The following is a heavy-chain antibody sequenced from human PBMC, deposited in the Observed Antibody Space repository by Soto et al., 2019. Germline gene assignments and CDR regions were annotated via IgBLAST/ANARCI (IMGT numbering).Heavy chain of an antibody. D-gene: IGHD3-10*01. CDR2: IFSNDEK. Sequence: QVTLKESGPVLVKPTETLTLTCTVSGFSLSNARMGVSWIRQPPGKALEWLAHIFSNDEKSYSTSLKSRLTISKDTPISLVAXTMTNMDPVDTATYYCARIRGYYGSGSYHYWYFDLWGRGTLVTVSS. CDR3: ARIRGYYGSGSYHYWYFDL. J-gene: IGHJ2*01. V-gene: IGHV2-26*01. CDR1: GFSLSNARMG.